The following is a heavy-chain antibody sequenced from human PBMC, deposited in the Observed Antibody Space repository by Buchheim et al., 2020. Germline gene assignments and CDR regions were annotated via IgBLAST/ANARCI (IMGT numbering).Heavy chain of an antibody. V-gene: IGHV3-30*18. Sequence: QVQLVESGGGVVQPGRSLRLSCAASGFTFSSYGMHWVRQAPGKGLEWVAVISYDGSNKYYADSVKGRFTILRDNSKNTLYLQMNSLRAEDTAVYYCAKDSGLAGMATVDYWGQGTL. J-gene: IGHJ4*02. CDR2: ISYDGSNK. CDR3: AKDSGLAGMATVDY. CDR1: GFTFSSYG. D-gene: IGHD5-24*01.